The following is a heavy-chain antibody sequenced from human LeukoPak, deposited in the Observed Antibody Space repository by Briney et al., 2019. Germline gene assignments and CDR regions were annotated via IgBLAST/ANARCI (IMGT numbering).Heavy chain of an antibody. CDR2: INPNSGGT. Sequence: GASVKVSCKASGYTFTGYYMHWVRQAPGQGLEWMGWINPNSGGTNYAQKFQGRVTMTRDTSMSTTYMELSRLRSDDTAVYYCARSGPAGAIVVVPAGWFDPWGQGTLVTVSS. D-gene: IGHD2-2*01. CDR3: ARSGPAGAIVVVPAGWFDP. J-gene: IGHJ5*02. V-gene: IGHV1-2*02. CDR1: GYTFTGYY.